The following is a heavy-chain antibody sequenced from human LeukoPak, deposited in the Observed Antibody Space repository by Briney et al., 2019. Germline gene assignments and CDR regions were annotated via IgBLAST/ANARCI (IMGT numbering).Heavy chain of an antibody. V-gene: IGHV3-23*01. CDR3: ATSQVTIHMDV. CDR2: VGGIGGST. CDR1: GFSFSSYA. Sequence: GGSLRLSCAASGFSFSSYAMSWVRQAAGKWLEWVSAVGGIGGSTFYADSGEGRFTLSRDDSKNTLYLQMNSLRAEDAAVYYCATSQVTIHMDVWGKGTTVTVSS. D-gene: IGHD3-3*01. J-gene: IGHJ6*03.